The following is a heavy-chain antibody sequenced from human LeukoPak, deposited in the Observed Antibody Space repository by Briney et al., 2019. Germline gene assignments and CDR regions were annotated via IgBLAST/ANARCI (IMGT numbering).Heavy chain of an antibody. D-gene: IGHD3-22*01. CDR1: GFTFSSYG. CDR3: AICYDSSGYETMNAFDI. CDR2: ISYDGSNK. Sequence: GGSLRLSCAASGFTFSSYGMHWVRQAPGKGLEWVAVISYDGSNKYYADSVKGRFTISRDNSKNTLYLQMNSLRVEDTAVYYCAICYDSSGYETMNAFDIWGQGTMVTVSS. V-gene: IGHV3-30*03. J-gene: IGHJ3*02.